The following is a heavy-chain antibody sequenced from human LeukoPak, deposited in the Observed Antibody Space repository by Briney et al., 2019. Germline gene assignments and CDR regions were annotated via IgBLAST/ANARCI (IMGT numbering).Heavy chain of an antibody. CDR1: GFTFSSYW. V-gene: IGHV3-7*01. CDR2: IKQVGSEK. Sequence: GGSLRLSCAASGFTFSSYWMSWVRQAPGKGLEWVANIKQVGSEKYYVDSVKGRFTISRDNAKNSLYLQMNSLRAEDTAVYYCARDPPPYSSGRWFDPWGQGTLVTVSS. CDR3: ARDPPPYSSGRWFDP. J-gene: IGHJ5*02. D-gene: IGHD6-19*01.